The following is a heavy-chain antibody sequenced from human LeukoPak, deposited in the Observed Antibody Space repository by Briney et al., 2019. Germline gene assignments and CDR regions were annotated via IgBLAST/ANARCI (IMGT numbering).Heavy chain of an antibody. CDR3: AKENYDILTGSLSEGMDV. D-gene: IGHD3-9*01. V-gene: IGHV3-9*01. CDR1: GFTFDDYA. J-gene: IGHJ6*02. CDR2: ISWKSDSI. Sequence: GGSLRLSCAASGFTFDDYAMHWVWQAPGKGLEWVSGISWKSDSIGYADSVKGRFTISRDNAKNSLYLQMNSLRAEDTALYYCAKENYDILTGSLSEGMDVWGQGTTVTVSS.